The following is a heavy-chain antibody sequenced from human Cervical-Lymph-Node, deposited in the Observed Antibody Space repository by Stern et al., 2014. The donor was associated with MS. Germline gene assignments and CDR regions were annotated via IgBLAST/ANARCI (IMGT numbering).Heavy chain of an antibody. CDR2: IYYSGST. D-gene: IGHD3-10*01. CDR1: GGSISSYY. Sequence: VQLVESGPGLVKPSETLSLTCTVSGGSISSYYWSWIRQPPGKGLEWIGYIYYSGSTNYNPSLKSRVTISVDTSKNQFSLKLSSVTAADTAVYYCARASYTYFDYWGQGTLVTVSS. J-gene: IGHJ4*02. V-gene: IGHV4-59*01. CDR3: ARASYTYFDY.